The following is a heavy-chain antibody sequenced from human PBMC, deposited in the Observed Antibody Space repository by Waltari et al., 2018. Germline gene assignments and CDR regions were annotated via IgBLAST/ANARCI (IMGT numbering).Heavy chain of an antibody. V-gene: IGHV5-51*03. CDR3: ARGRPFDC. CDR1: GYSFTDYW. J-gene: IGHJ4*02. Sequence: EVQLVQSEAEVRKPGESLKISCKASGYSFTDYWIAWVRQMPGEGLEWVGIIYPGDSDTRYSPSFQGRVTISADVSVTTAYMQWSSLKASDTAMYYCARGRPFDCWDQGTLVTVSS. CDR2: IYPGDSDT.